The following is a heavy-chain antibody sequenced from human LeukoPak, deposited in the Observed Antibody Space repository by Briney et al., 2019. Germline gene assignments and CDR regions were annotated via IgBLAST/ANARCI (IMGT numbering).Heavy chain of an antibody. Sequence: SETLSLTCSVSGTSITPYSWSWIRQPPGRGLEWIGYFYTSGNTHQNPSLKRRVTISIDASKKQFSLRLFSMLAADTAVYYCARHRAEMATTTDDTSDMSGQGKTCTASS. CDR3: ARHRAEMATTTDDTSDM. CDR2: FYTSGNT. J-gene: IGHJ3*02. D-gene: IGHD5-24*01. V-gene: IGHV4-4*09. CDR1: GTSITPYS.